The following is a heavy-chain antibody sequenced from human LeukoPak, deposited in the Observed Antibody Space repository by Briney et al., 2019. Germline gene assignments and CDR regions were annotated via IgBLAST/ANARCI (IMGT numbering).Heavy chain of an antibody. CDR2: INHSGST. CDR1: GGSFSGYY. D-gene: IGHD6-13*01. Sequence: SETLSLTCAVYGGSFSGYYWSWIRQPPGKGLEWIGEINHSGSTNYNPSLKSRVTISVDTSKNQFSLKLSSVTAADTAVYYCVGVDSSYYYYYYGMDVWGQGTTVTVSS. CDR3: VGVDSSYYYYYYGMDV. V-gene: IGHV4-34*01. J-gene: IGHJ6*02.